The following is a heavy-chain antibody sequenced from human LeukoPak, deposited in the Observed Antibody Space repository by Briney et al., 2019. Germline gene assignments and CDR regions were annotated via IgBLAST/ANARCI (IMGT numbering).Heavy chain of an antibody. CDR1: GFPFSSYT. CDR3: ARDGSPP. D-gene: IGHD3-10*01. V-gene: IGHV3-30-3*01. J-gene: IGHJ5*02. CDR2: ISYDGSNK. Sequence: GGSLRLSCVASGFPFSSYTMHWVRQAPGKGLEWVAFISYDGSNKYYADSVKGRFTISRDNSKSTLFLQMNSLRAEDTAVYYCARDGSPPWGQGTLVTVSS.